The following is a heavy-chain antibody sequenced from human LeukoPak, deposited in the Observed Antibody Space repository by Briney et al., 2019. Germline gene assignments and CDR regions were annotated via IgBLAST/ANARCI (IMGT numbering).Heavy chain of an antibody. Sequence: PSETLSLTCTVSGGSISGYYWNWIRQPPGKGLEWIGDIYYSGSTSYNPSLKSRVTISVDTSKNQFSLKLSSVTAADTAVYYCARGSGYFDYWGQGTLVTVSS. CDR1: GGSISGYY. D-gene: IGHD3-10*01. CDR2: IYYSGST. CDR3: ARGSGYFDY. V-gene: IGHV4-59*08. J-gene: IGHJ4*02.